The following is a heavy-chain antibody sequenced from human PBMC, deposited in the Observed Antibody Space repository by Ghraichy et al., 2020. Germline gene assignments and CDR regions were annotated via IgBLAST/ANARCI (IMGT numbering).Heavy chain of an antibody. V-gene: IGHV3-7*01. CDR1: GFTFSSYW. CDR2: IKQDGSEK. D-gene: IGHD6-13*01. Sequence: GESLNISCAASGFTFSSYWMSWVRQAPGKGLEWVANIKQDGSEKYYVDSVKGRFTISRDNAKNSLYLQMNSLRAEDTAVYYCARARSSSWYAFGDLWFDPWGQGTLVTVSS. CDR3: ARARSSSWYAFGDLWFDP. J-gene: IGHJ5*02.